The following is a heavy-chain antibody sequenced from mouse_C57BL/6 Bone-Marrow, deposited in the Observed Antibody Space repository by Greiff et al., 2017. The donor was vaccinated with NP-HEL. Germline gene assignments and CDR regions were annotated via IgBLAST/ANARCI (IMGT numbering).Heavy chain of an antibody. Sequence: VKLVESGPGLVQPSQRLSITCTVSGFSLTSYGVHWVRQSPGKGLEWLGVIWSGGSTDYNAAFISRLSISKDNSKSQVFFKMNSLQADDTAIYYCARNCYYGSSYLYAMDYWGQGTSVTVSS. CDR1: GFSLTSYG. CDR3: ARNCYYGSSYLYAMDY. V-gene: IGHV2-2*01. D-gene: IGHD1-1*01. J-gene: IGHJ4*01. CDR2: IWSGGST.